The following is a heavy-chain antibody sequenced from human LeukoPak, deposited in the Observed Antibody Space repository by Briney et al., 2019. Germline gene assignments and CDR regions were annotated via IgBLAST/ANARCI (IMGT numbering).Heavy chain of an antibody. V-gene: IGHV4-59*01. CDR1: GGSISSYY. J-gene: IGHJ4*02. D-gene: IGHD4-23*01. Sequence: PSETLSLTCTVSGGSISSYYWSWLRQPPGKGLEWIGYIYYSGSTNYNPSLKSRVTISVDTSKNQFSLKLSSVTAADTAVYYCARGVYGGSIDYWGQGTLVTVSS. CDR2: IYYSGST. CDR3: ARGVYGGSIDY.